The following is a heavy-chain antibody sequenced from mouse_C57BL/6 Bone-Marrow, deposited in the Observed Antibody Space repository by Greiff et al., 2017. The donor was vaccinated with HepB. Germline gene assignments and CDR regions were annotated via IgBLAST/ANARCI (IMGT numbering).Heavy chain of an antibody. Sequence: VQLQQSGAELARPGASVKLSCKASGYTFTSYGISWVKQRTGQGLEWIGEIYPRSGNTYYNEKFKGKATLTADKSSSTAYMELRSLTSEDSAVYYCARDCSGLGWFAYWGQGTLVTVSA. CDR3: ARDCSGLGWFAY. CDR1: GYTFTSYG. D-gene: IGHD3-2*02. V-gene: IGHV1-81*01. J-gene: IGHJ3*01. CDR2: IYPRSGNT.